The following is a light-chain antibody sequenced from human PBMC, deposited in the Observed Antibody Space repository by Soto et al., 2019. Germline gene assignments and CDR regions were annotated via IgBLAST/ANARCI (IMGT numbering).Light chain of an antibody. J-gene: IGKJ5*01. CDR1: QNINSW. CDR3: QQYEIYPIT. Sequence: DIQMTQSPSTLSASVGDRVTITCRASQNINSWLAWYQQKPGKATKLLIYKASSLESGVPSRFSGSGSVTEFTLTITSMQPDDFAAYYCQQYEIYPITFGQGTRLEIK. CDR2: KAS. V-gene: IGKV1-5*03.